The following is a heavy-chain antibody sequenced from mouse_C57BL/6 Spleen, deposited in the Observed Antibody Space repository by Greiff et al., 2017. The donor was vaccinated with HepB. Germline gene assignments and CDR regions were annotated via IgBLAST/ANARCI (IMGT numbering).Heavy chain of an antibody. Sequence: QVQLQQPGTELVKPGASVKLSCKASGYTFTSYWMHWVKQRPGQGLEWIGNINPSNGGTNYNEKFKSKATLTVDKSSSTAYMQLSSLTSEDSAVYYCARSGSGLYDVYSFDYWGQGTTLTVSS. CDR1: GYTFTSYW. V-gene: IGHV1-53*01. D-gene: IGHD2-1*01. J-gene: IGHJ2*01. CDR3: ARSGSGLYDVYSFDY. CDR2: INPSNGGT.